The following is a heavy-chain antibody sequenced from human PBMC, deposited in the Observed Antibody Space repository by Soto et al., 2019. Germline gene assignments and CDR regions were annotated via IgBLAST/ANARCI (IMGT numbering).Heavy chain of an antibody. Sequence: SAAKLMYAKQTVTIECTFCGFSLKTKELSVSWIRQPPGKALEWLARIDWDDDTYYSTSLKTRLTISKDTSKNQVVLTMTNMDPVDTATYYCALGYDSSNYYPMRAFDYWGLGTLVIVTS. D-gene: IGHD3-22*01. CDR3: ALGYDSSNYYPMRAFDY. CDR2: IDWDDDT. V-gene: IGHV2-70*11. J-gene: IGHJ4*01. CDR1: GFSLKTKELS.